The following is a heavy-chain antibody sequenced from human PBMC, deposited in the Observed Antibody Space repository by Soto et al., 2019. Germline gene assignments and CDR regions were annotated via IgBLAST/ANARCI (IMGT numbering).Heavy chain of an antibody. CDR1: GDSVSSNSAA. D-gene: IGHD6-19*01. CDR3: ARDRWGSGWSPNWFDP. V-gene: IGHV6-1*01. Sequence: SQTLSVTCAISGDSVSSNSAAWNWIRQSPSRGLEWLGRTYYRSKWYNDYAVSVKSRITINPDTSKNQFSLQLNSVTPEDTAVYYCARDRWGSGWSPNWFDPWGQGTLVTVSS. J-gene: IGHJ5*02. CDR2: TYYRSKWYN.